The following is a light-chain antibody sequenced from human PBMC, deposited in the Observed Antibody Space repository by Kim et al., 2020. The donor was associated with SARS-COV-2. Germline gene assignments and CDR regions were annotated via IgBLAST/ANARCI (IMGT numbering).Light chain of an antibody. CDR3: QVWDGSSDNRV. J-gene: IGLJ3*02. CDR1: NIGSKS. CDR2: FER. Sequence: SYELTQPPSVSVAPGKTARITCGGNNIGSKSVHWYQQKPGQAPVLVIHFERAGPSGIPERFSGSNSGNTATLTISRVEAGVGADYNCQVWDGSSDNRVFG. V-gene: IGLV3-21*04.